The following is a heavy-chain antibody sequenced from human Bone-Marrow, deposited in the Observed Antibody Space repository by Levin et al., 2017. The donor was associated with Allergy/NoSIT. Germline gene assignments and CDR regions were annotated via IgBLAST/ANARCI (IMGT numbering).Heavy chain of an antibody. CDR1: GFTFSSYW. J-gene: IGHJ5*02. Sequence: PGESLKISCAASGFTFSSYWMHWVRQAPGKGLVWVSRINSDGSSTSYADSVKGRFTISRDNAKNTLYLQMNSLRAEDTAVYYCARALGYCSGGSCWGWFDPWGQGTLVTVSS. CDR2: INSDGSST. D-gene: IGHD2-15*01. V-gene: IGHV3-74*01. CDR3: ARALGYCSGGSCWGWFDP.